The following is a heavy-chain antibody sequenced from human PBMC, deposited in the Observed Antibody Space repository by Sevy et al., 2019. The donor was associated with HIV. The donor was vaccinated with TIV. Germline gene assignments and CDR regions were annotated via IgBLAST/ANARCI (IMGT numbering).Heavy chain of an antibody. V-gene: IGHV1-46*01. D-gene: IGHD3-22*01. CDR2: INPSGGST. CDR3: ARDPHYYVSSLEGLFDI. CDR1: GYTFTSYY. J-gene: IGHJ3*02. Sequence: ASVKVSCKASGYTFTSYYMHWVRQAPGQGLEWMGIINPSGGSTSYAQKFQGRVTMTRDTSTSTDYMELSSLRSEDTAVYYCARDPHYYVSSLEGLFDIWGQWTMVTVSS.